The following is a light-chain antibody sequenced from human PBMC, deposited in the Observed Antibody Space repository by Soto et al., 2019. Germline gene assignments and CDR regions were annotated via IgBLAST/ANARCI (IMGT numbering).Light chain of an antibody. J-gene: IGLJ3*02. Sequence: QSVLTQPPSASGSPGQSVTISCTGNSRDVGDYNYVSWYQQHPGKAPKLIIYDVTKRPSGVPDRFSGSKSGNTASLTVSGLQAEDEADYYCSSYAGYNNLELFGGGTKLTVL. V-gene: IGLV2-8*01. CDR3: SSYAGYNNLEL. CDR1: SRDVGDYNY. CDR2: DVT.